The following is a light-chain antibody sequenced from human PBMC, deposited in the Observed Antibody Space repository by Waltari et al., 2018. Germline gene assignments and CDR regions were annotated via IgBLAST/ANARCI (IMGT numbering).Light chain of an antibody. CDR2: VNSDGSH. CDR1: SGHSSNV. J-gene: IGLJ3*02. CDR3: QTGGHDTWV. V-gene: IGLV4-69*01. Sequence: QLVLTQSPSCSASLGASVQLTCTLSSGHSSNVIALHPQHPQKGPRYFMKVNSDGSHRKGDEIPDRFSGSSAGAVRYLTISSLQSEDEADYYCQTGGHDTWVFGGGTKLTVL.